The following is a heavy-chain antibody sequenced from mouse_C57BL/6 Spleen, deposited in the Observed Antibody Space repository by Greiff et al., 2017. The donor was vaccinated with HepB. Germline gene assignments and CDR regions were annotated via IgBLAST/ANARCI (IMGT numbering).Heavy chain of an antibody. J-gene: IGHJ4*01. CDR2: FDPENGDT. Sequence: EVQLQQSGAELVRPGASVKLSCTASGFNIKDDYMHWVKQRPEQGLEWIGWFDPENGDTEYASKFQGKATITADTSSNPAYLQLSSLTSEDTAVYYCTRYYGSSYGAMDYWGQGTSVTVSS. CDR3: TRYYGSSYGAMDY. CDR1: GFNIKDDY. V-gene: IGHV14-4*01. D-gene: IGHD1-1*01.